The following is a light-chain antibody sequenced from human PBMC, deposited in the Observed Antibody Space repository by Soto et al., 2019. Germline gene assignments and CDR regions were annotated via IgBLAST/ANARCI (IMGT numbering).Light chain of an antibody. Sequence: EIVLTQSPGTLSLSPGERATLSCRASQSVRSNYVAWYQQKPGQPPRLLIYGASSGATGIPDRFTGSGSGTDFTLTISRLEPEDFAVYYCQQYGSPPYSFGQGTKLDIK. CDR2: GAS. J-gene: IGKJ2*03. CDR3: QQYGSPPYS. CDR1: QSVRSNY. V-gene: IGKV3-20*01.